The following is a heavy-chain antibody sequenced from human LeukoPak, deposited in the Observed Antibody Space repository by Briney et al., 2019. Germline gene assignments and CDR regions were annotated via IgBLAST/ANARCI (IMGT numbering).Heavy chain of an antibody. CDR2: ISWNSGSI. CDR1: GFTFDDYA. D-gene: IGHD5-18*01. V-gene: IGHV3-9*01. J-gene: IGHJ4*02. CDR3: AKGRGYSYGQSFDY. Sequence: GGSLRLSCAASGFTFDDYAMHWVRQAPGKGLEWVSGISWNSGSIGYADSVKGRFTISRDNAKTSLYLQMNSLRAEDTALYYCAKGRGYSYGQSFDYWGQGTLVTVSS.